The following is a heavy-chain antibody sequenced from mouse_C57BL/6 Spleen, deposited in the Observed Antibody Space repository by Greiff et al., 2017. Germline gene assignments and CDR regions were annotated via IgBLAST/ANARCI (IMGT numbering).Heavy chain of an antibody. J-gene: IGHJ3*01. V-gene: IGHV5-17*01. Sequence: EVKLEASGGGLVKPGGSLKLSCAASGFTFSDYGMHWVRQAPEKGLGWVAYISSGSSTIYYADTVKGRFTISRDNAKNTLFLQMTSLRSEDTAMYYCARTGFAYWGQGTLVTVSA. CDR3: ARTGFAY. CDR1: GFTFSDYG. CDR2: ISSGSSTI.